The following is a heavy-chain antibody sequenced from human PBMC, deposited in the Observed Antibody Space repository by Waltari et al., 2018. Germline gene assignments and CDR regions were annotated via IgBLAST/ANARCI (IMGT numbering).Heavy chain of an antibody. CDR2: INPNSGGT. CDR3: ARDVPTVDGSSYYFDY. V-gene: IGHV1-2*02. Sequence: QVQLEQSGAEVQKPGASVKVSCKASGYTFTGHYIQWVRQTPGQGLEWMGWINPNSGGTNSAQKFQGRVTMTRDTSITTAYMELSSLKPDDTAVYFCARDVPTVDGSSYYFDYWGQGTLVTVSS. CDR1: GYTFTGHY. J-gene: IGHJ4*02. D-gene: IGHD6-19*01.